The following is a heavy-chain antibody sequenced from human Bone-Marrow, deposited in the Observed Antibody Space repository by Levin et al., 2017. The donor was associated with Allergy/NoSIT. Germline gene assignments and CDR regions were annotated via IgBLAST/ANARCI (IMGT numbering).Heavy chain of an antibody. D-gene: IGHD3-16*01. Sequence: LAGGSLRLSCAASGFTFSSYGMHWVRQAPGKGLEWVAVIWYDGSNKYYADSVKGRFTISRDNSKNTLYLQMNSLRAEDTAVYYCARVWGPIDAFDIWGQGTMVTVSS. CDR2: IWYDGSNK. J-gene: IGHJ3*02. V-gene: IGHV3-33*01. CDR3: ARVWGPIDAFDI. CDR1: GFTFSSYG.